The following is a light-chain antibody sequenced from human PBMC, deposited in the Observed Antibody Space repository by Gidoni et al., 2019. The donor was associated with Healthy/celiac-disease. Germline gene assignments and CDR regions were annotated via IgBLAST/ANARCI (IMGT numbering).Light chain of an antibody. CDR2: GAS. V-gene: IGKV3-20*01. CDR3: QQYGSSPFT. CDR1: QSVSSSY. J-gene: IGKJ4*01. Sequence: DIVLTPPPGTLSLSPGERATLSCRASQSVSSSYLAWYQQKPGQAPRLLIYGASSRATGIPDRFSGSGSGTDFTLTISRLEPEDFAVYYCQQYGSSPFTFGGGTKVEIK.